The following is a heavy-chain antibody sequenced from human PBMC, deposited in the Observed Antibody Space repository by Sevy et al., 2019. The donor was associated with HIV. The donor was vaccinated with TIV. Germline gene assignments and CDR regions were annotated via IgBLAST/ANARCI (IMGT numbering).Heavy chain of an antibody. CDR3: AIVLSSYYFDY. J-gene: IGHJ4*02. CDR2: ISYDRSDK. CDR1: GFTFGSYG. Sequence: GGSLRLSCAASGFTFGSYGMHWVRQAPGKGLEWVAYISYDRSDKNYADSVKGRFTISRDNSKNTVFLQLNSLRPEDTAVYYCAIVLSSYYFDYWGQGTLVSDSS. V-gene: IGHV3-30*06. D-gene: IGHD3-10*01.